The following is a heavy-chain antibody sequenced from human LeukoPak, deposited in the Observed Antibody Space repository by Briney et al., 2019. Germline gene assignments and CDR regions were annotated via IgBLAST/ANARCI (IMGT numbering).Heavy chain of an antibody. CDR1: GFDFSTHS. D-gene: IGHD3-16*01. CDR2: ISRSSSSI. CDR3: ATASHAVWDGFHDAFV. Sequence: GGSLRLSCAVSGFDFSTHSMNWVRQAPGKGLEWLAYISRSSSSIYYRDSVKGRFTISRDNDQSSLFLQMKSLRGEDTALYFCATASHAVWDGFHDAFVWGQGTMVTVAS. V-gene: IGHV3-48*01. J-gene: IGHJ3*01.